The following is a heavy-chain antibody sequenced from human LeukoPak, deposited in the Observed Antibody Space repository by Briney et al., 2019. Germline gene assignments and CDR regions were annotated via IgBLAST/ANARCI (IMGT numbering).Heavy chain of an antibody. CDR1: GGTFSSYA. CDR3: ARSRWEQLVYFDY. J-gene: IGHJ4*02. Sequence: ASVKVSCKASGGTFSSYAISWVRQAPGQGLEWMGGIIPIFGTANYAQKFQGRVTITADESTSTAYMELSSLRSEDTAVYYCARSRWEQLVYFDYWGQGTLVTVSS. V-gene: IGHV1-69*13. D-gene: IGHD6-13*01. CDR2: IIPIFGTA.